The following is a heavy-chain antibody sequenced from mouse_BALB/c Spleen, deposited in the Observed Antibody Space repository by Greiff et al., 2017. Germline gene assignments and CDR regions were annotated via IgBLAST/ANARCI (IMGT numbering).Heavy chain of an antibody. CDR3: ARANIESAMDY. CDR1: GFNIKDTY. Sequence: EVQLQQSGAELVKPGASVKLSCTASGFNIKDTYMHWVKQRPEQGLEWIGRIDPANGNTKYDPKFQGKATITADTSSNTAYLQLSSLTSEDTAVYYCARANIESAMDYWGQGTSVTVSS. CDR2: IDPANGNT. J-gene: IGHJ4*01. V-gene: IGHV14-3*02.